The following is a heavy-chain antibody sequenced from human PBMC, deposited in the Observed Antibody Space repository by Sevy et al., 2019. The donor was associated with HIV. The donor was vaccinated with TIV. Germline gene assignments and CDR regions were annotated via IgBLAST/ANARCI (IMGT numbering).Heavy chain of an antibody. CDR2: ITPDDT. D-gene: IGHD1-1*01. CDR1: GFTFSTYT. V-gene: IGHV3-23*01. CDR3: ARDAQTWRGPWYGTSGADR. Sequence: GGSLRLSCTASGFTFSTYTLTWVRQAPGKGLEWVSSITPDDTHYADSVRGRFSDSRDNSKNTLYLQMDSLTVDDTAVYYCARDAQTWRGPWYGTSGADRWGQGTLVTVSS. J-gene: IGHJ5*02.